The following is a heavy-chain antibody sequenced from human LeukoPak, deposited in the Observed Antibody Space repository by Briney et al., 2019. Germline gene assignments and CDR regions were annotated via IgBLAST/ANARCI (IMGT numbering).Heavy chain of an antibody. J-gene: IGHJ4*02. V-gene: IGHV3-23*01. Sequence: PGGSLRLSCAASGFTFSSYAMSWVRQAPGKGLEWVSAISGSGGSTYYADSVKGRFTISRDNSKNTLYLQMNSLRAEDTAVYYCAADPSGGYCSSTSCYTFDYWGQGTLVTVSS. D-gene: IGHD2-2*02. CDR1: GFTFSSYA. CDR3: AADPSGGYCSSTSCYTFDY. CDR2: ISGSGGST.